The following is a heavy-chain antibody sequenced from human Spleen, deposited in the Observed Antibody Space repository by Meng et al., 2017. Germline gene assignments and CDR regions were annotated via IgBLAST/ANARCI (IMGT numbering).Heavy chain of an antibody. V-gene: IGHV3-74*01. J-gene: IGHJ4*02. CDR3: AREDDFWSGLYYFDY. CDR1: GFTFSSYW. Sequence: GESLKISCADSGFTFSSYWMHWVRQAPGKGLVWVSRINIDGSTTAYADSVKGRFTISRDNAKNTLYLQMNSLRAEDTAVYYCAREDDFWSGLYYFDYWGQGNLVTV. D-gene: IGHD3-3*01. CDR2: INIDGSTT.